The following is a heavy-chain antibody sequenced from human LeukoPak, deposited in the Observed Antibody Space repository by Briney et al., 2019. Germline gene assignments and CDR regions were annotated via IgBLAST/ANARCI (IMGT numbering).Heavy chain of an antibody. J-gene: IGHJ3*02. CDR1: AFTFSGYS. Sequence: KAGGSLRLSCVVSAFTFSGYSMHWVRQAPGKGLEWVAFISHDGSNKYCADSLKGRFTISRDNSKNTLFLQMNSLRPEDTAVYYCARVGYDYNWYDASDIWGQGTMVTVSS. D-gene: IGHD1-1*01. CDR2: ISHDGSNK. CDR3: ARVGYDYNWYDASDI. V-gene: IGHV3-30*04.